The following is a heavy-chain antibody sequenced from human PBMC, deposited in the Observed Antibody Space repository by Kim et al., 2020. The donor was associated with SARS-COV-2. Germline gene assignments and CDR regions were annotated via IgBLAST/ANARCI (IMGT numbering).Heavy chain of an antibody. J-gene: IGHJ3*02. CDR3: ARVGQQLVDDAFDI. Sequence: SETLSLTCTVSGGSISSGSYYWSWIRQPAGKGLEWIGRIYTSGSTNYNPSLKSRVTISVDTSKNQFSLKLSSVTAADTAVYYCARVGQQLVDDAFDIWGQGTMVTVSS. CDR2: IYTSGST. CDR1: GGSISSGSYY. D-gene: IGHD6-13*01. V-gene: IGHV4-61*02.